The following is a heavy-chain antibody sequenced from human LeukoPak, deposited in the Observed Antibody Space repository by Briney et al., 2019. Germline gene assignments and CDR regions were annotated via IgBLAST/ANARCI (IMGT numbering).Heavy chain of an antibody. CDR1: GGSISSSSYY. J-gene: IGHJ2*01. V-gene: IGHV4-39*07. CDR2: IYYSGST. Sequence: SETLSLTCTVSGGSISSSSYYWGWIRQPPGKGLEWIGSIYYSGSTYYNPSLKSRVTISVDTSKNQFSLKLSSVTAADTAVYYCARKDWGSPYWYFDLWGRGTLVTVSS. CDR3: ARKDWGSPYWYFDL. D-gene: IGHD7-27*01.